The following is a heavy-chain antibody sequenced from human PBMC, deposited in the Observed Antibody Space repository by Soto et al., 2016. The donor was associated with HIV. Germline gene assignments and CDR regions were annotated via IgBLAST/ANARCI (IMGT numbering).Heavy chain of an antibody. CDR3: TRTTTGDVEWLPHH. J-gene: IGHJ5*02. Sequence: EVLLVESGGGLVKPGGSLRLSCAASGFTFTDYPMTWVRQTPGKGLEWVSSISHTGNYRSYSDSVRGRFTISRDNARTLVFLEISGLRPDDTAIYYCTRTTTGDVEWLPHHWGQGTLVTVSS. D-gene: IGHD5-12*01. CDR2: ISHTGNYR. CDR1: GFTFTDYP. V-gene: IGHV3-21*01.